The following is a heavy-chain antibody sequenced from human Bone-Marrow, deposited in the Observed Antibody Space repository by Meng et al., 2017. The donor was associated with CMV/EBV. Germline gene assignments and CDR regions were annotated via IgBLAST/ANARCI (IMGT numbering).Heavy chain of an antibody. CDR3: AGSYYDFWSGYSAADYYYYYGMDV. CDR1: GGSISSYY. D-gene: IGHD3-3*01. V-gene: IGHV4-4*07. J-gene: IGHJ6*02. Sequence: SETLSLTCTVSGGSISSYYWSWIRQPAGKGLEWIGRIYTSGSTNYNPSLKSRVTMSVDTSKNQFSLKLSSVTAADTAVYYCAGSYYDFWSGYSAADYYYYYGMDVWGQGTTVTVSS. CDR2: IYTSGST.